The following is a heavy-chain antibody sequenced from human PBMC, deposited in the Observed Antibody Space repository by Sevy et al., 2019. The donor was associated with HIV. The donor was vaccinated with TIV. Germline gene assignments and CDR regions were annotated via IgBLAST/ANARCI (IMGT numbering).Heavy chain of an antibody. D-gene: IGHD2-21*01. CDR1: GFAFSDHY. Sequence: GGSLRLSCAASGFAFSDHYVDWVRQAPGKGLEWVGRIRNRPNRYTTEYAASVEGRFTISRGDSRHSLYLQMNSLRTEDSAGYYCVRGPNCGVGGCQQISPYCLDVWGIGATVTVSS. J-gene: IGHJ6*03. CDR2: IRNRPNRYTT. V-gene: IGHV3-72*01. CDR3: VRGPNCGVGGCQQISPYCLDV.